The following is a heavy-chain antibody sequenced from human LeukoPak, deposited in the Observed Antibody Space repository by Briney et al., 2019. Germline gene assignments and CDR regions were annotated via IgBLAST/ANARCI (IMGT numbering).Heavy chain of an antibody. V-gene: IGHV3-13*01. CDR2: VGAVGDT. J-gene: IGHJ4*02. D-gene: IGHD1-26*01. CDR3: VRAIGGPSGSYYNY. Sequence: GESLRLSCAASGFSFETYDMHWVRQIIGKGLEWVSAVGAVGDTYYLGPVKDRFTISRENAKNSLYLQMSSLRAEDTAVYYCVRAIGGPSGSYYNYWGQGTLVTVSS. CDR1: GFSFETYD.